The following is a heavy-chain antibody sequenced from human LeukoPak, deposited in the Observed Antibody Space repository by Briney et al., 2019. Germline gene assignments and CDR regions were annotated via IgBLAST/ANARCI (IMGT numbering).Heavy chain of an antibody. CDR3: ARDKGLAPHHDAFDI. CDR1: GGTFSSYT. D-gene: IGHD6-6*01. CDR2: IIPILGIA. V-gene: IGHV1-69*04. J-gene: IGHJ3*02. Sequence: SVKVSCKDSGGTFSSYTISWVRQAPGQGLEWMGRIIPILGIANYAQKFQGRVTITADKSTSTGYMELSSLRSEDTAVYYCARDKGLAPHHDAFDIWGQGTMVTVSS.